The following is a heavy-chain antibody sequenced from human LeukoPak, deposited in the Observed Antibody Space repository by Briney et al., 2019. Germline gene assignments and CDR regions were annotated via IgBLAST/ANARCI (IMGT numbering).Heavy chain of an antibody. V-gene: IGHV1-2*02. CDR1: GYTFTGYY. Sequence: ASVKVSCKASGYTFTGYYMHWVRQAPEQGLEWMGWINPNSGGTNYAQKFQGRVTMTRDTSISTAYMELSRLRSDDTAVYYCARGAVTLVWYYFDYWGQGTLVTVSS. J-gene: IGHJ4*02. CDR3: ARGAVTLVWYYFDY. CDR2: INPNSGGT. D-gene: IGHD4-17*01.